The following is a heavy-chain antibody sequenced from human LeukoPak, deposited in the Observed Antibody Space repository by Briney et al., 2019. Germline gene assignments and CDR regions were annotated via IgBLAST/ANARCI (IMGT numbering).Heavy chain of an antibody. CDR3: AKDAKSGFYGSGYGDAFDI. V-gene: IGHV3-23*01. CDR1: GFAFSSYG. CDR2: ISGSGGST. Sequence: GGSLRLSCAASGFAFSSYGMSWVRQAPGKGLEWVSAISGSGGSTYYADSVKGRFTISRDNSKNTLYLQMNSLRAEDTAVYYCAKDAKSGFYGSGYGDAFDIWGQGTMVTVSS. D-gene: IGHD3-10*01. J-gene: IGHJ3*02.